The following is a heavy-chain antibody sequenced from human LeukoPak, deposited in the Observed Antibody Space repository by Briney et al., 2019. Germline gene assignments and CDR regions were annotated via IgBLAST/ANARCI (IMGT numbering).Heavy chain of an antibody. V-gene: IGHV3-7*01. CDR1: GFTFSLPW. CDR3: ATWTGWGYFDV. D-gene: IGHD3/OR15-3a*01. Sequence: GGSLRLSCVGSGFTFSLPWMSWVRQAAGKGLEWLAKRKQDGSETNFVDSVKGRFTSSRDNAKNSLHLPQSGLRVDDSAIYYCATWTGWGYFDVWGRGTLVTVSS. CDR2: RKQDGSET. J-gene: IGHJ2*01.